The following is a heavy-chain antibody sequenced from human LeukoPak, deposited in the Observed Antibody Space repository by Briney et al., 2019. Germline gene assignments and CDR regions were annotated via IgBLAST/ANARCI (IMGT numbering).Heavy chain of an antibody. J-gene: IGHJ3*02. CDR2: INHSGST. Sequence: SETLSLTCAVYGGSFSGYYWSWIRQPPGKGLEWIGEINHSGSTNYNPSLKSRVTISVDTSKNQFSLKLSSVTAADTAVYYCARGRVVITIFGVVISHDAFGIWGQGTMVTVSS. CDR1: GGSFSGYY. D-gene: IGHD3-3*01. CDR3: ARGRVVITIFGVVISHDAFGI. V-gene: IGHV4-34*01.